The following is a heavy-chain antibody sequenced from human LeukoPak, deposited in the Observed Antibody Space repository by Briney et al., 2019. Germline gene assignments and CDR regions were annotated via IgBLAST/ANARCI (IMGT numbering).Heavy chain of an antibody. CDR1: GFTFDDYA. Sequence: GGSLRLSCAASGFTFDDYAMHWVRQAPGKGLEWVSGISWNSGSIGYADSVKGRFTISRDNSKNTLYLQMNSLRAEDTAVYYCARGVGPGGVTMHYWGQGTLVTVSS. V-gene: IGHV3-9*01. J-gene: IGHJ4*02. D-gene: IGHD4-11*01. CDR3: ARGVGPGGVTMHY. CDR2: ISWNSGSI.